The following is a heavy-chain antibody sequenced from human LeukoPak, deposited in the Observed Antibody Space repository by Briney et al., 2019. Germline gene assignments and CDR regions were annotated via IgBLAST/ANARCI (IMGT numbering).Heavy chain of an antibody. Sequence: PVGSLRLSCAASGFAFSSYSMDWVRQAPGEGVEWVSYISSGSSTIYYPDSVKGRFTISRDNAKNSPYLQMNSLRAADTAVSYCARGPSGGDAFDIWGQGTMVTVSS. CDR1: GFAFSSYS. CDR3: ARGPSGGDAFDI. V-gene: IGHV3-48*01. CDR2: ISSGSSTI. J-gene: IGHJ3*02. D-gene: IGHD6-25*01.